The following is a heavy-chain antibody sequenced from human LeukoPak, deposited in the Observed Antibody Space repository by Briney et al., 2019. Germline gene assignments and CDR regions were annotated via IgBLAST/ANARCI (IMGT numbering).Heavy chain of an antibody. V-gene: IGHV3-21*01. CDR1: GFTFSTYN. Sequence: GGSLRLSCAASGFTFSTYNMNWVRQAPGKGLEWVSSISSSSSYLFFADSVKGRFSISRDNTKNSLYLQMSGLRAEDTAVYYCARRRGTMIVVVLDYWGQGTLVTVSS. D-gene: IGHD3-22*01. CDR3: ARRRGTMIVVVLDY. J-gene: IGHJ4*02. CDR2: ISSSSSYL.